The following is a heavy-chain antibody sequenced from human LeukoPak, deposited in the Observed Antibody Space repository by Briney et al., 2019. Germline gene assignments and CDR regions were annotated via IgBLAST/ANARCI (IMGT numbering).Heavy chain of an antibody. V-gene: IGHV3-21*01. CDR2: ISSSSTYI. J-gene: IGHJ4*02. CDR1: GFTFRSHS. CDR3: ARDPRLEISGMVIDMLDY. D-gene: IGHD3-3*01. Sequence: GGSLRLSCAASGFTFRSHSMNWVRQAPGKGLEWVSYISSSSTYIYYAASVKGRFAISRDNARNSLFLQMNSLRAEDSGIYYCARDPRLEISGMVIDMLDYWGQGTLVTVSS.